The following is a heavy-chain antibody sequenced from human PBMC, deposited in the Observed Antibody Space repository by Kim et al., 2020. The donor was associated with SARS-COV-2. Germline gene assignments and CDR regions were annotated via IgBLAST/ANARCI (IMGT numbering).Heavy chain of an antibody. CDR1: GGTFSSYA. Sequence: SVKVSCKASGGTFSSYAISWVRQAPGQGLEWMGGIIPIFGTANYAQKFQGRVTITADESTSTAYMELSSLRSEDTAVYYCARDQRAASSSWSNPYSGWGQGTLVTVSS. D-gene: IGHD6-13*01. V-gene: IGHV1-69*13. CDR2: IIPIFGTA. J-gene: IGHJ4*02. CDR3: ARDQRAASSSWSNPYSG.